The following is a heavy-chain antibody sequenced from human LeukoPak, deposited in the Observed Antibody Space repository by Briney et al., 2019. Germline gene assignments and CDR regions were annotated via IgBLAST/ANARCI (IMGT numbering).Heavy chain of an antibody. D-gene: IGHD2-2*02. CDR3: ARIYCSSANCDRWNAFDM. V-gene: IGHV3-7*01. J-gene: IGHJ3*02. CDR1: GFTLRYYW. Sequence: GGSLRLSCAASGFTLRYYWMSWVRQAPGKELEWVANIKQDGSEKYYVDSVKGRFTISRDNAENSLSLQMNSLRVEDTAVYYCARIYCSSANCDRWNAFDMWGQGTMVTGSS. CDR2: IKQDGSEK.